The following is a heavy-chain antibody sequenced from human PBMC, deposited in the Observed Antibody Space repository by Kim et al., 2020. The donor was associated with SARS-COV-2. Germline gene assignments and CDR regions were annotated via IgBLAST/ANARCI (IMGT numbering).Heavy chain of an antibody. CDR2: T. V-gene: IGHV3-23*01. CDR3: AKGYNWNYVDY. D-gene: IGHD1-20*01. J-gene: IGHJ4*02. Sequence: TYHPDSGKGRFTISRNQSKNTLYLEMNSLRAEDTAVYYCAKGYNWNYVDYWGQGTLVTVSS.